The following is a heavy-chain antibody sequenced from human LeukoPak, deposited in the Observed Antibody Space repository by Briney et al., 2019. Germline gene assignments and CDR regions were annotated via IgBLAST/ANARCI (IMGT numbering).Heavy chain of an antibody. CDR2: VWYDGTNI. CDR1: GFTFSTYG. J-gene: IGHJ4*02. V-gene: IGHV3-33*01. D-gene: IGHD1-26*01. CDR3: ARGGYSGTYFFDY. Sequence: GRSLRPSCAASGFTFSTYGMHWVRQAPGKGLEWVAVVWYDGTNIHYVDSVKGRFTISRDNSKSTLYLQMNSLTAEDTAVYYCARGGYSGTYFFDYWGQGTPVTVSS.